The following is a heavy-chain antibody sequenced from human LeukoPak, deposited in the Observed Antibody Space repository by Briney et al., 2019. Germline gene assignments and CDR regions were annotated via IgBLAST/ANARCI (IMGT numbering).Heavy chain of an antibody. CDR2: IYHSGST. J-gene: IGHJ3*02. Sequence: PSETLSLTCTVSGGSISSSNWWSWVRQPPGKGLEWIGEIYHSGSTNYNPSLKSRVTISVDKSKNQFSLKLSSVTAADTAVYYCALQSGSFGAFDIWGQGTMVTVSS. V-gene: IGHV4-4*02. D-gene: IGHD1-26*01. CDR1: GGSISSSNW. CDR3: ALQSGSFGAFDI.